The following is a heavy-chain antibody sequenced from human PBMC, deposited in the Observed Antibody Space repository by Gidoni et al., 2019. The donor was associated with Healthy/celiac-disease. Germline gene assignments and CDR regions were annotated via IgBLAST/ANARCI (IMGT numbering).Heavy chain of an antibody. J-gene: IGHJ6*03. Sequence: QVQLQQWGAGLLTPSETLSLTCAVYGVSFSGYYWSWIRQPPGKGLEWIGEINHSGSTNYNPSLKSRVTISVDTSKNQFSLKLSSVTAADTAVYYCARGGLGGSGSYYKRYYYYYMDVWGKGTTVTVSS. CDR3: ARGGLGGSGSYYKRYYYYYMDV. CDR1: GVSFSGYY. CDR2: INHSGST. V-gene: IGHV4-34*01. D-gene: IGHD3-10*01.